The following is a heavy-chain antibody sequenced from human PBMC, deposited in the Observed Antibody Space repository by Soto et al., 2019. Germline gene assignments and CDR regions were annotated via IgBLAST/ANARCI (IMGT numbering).Heavy chain of an antibody. D-gene: IGHD5-18*01. Sequence: SETLSLTCAVSGGSISSSNWWSWVRQPPGKGLEWIGEIYHSGSTYYNMSLKSRVTISVDKSNNQFSLKLTSMTAADSAVYYCARVGYTSGHYFDYWGQGTLVTVSS. CDR2: IYHSGST. J-gene: IGHJ4*02. CDR1: GGSISSSNW. V-gene: IGHV4-4*02. CDR3: ARVGYTSGHYFDY.